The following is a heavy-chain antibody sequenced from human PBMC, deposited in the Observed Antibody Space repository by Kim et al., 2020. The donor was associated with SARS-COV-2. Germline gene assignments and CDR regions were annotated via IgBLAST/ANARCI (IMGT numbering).Heavy chain of an antibody. J-gene: IGHJ6*02. CDR2: INPSGGST. V-gene: IGHV1-46*01. CDR1: GYTFTSYY. Sequence: ASVKVSCKASGYTFTSYYMHWVRQAPGQGLEWMGIINPSGGSTSYAQKFQGRVTMTRDTSTSTVYMELSSLRSEDTAVYYCARASGITMIVVVTAYGMEVWGQGTTVTVSS. CDR3: ARASGITMIVVVTAYGMEV. D-gene: IGHD3-22*01.